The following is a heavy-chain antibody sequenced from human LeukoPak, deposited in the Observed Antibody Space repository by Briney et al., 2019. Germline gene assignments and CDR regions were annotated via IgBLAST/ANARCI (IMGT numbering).Heavy chain of an antibody. CDR3: ARGIGWPYFDY. CDR1: GDSVSRTNIA. CDR2: TYYRSKWYN. Sequence: SQTLSLTCAISGDSVSRTNIAWNWIRQSPSRGLEWPGRTYYRSKWYNDYAVSVQSRIIINADTSENQFSLQLSSVTPEDTAVYYCARGIGWPYFDYWGQGTLVTVSS. D-gene: IGHD5-24*01. V-gene: IGHV6-1*01. J-gene: IGHJ4*02.